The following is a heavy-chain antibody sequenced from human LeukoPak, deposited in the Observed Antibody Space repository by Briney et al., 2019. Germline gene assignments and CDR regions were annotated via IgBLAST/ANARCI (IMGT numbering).Heavy chain of an antibody. J-gene: IGHJ4*02. V-gene: IGHV3-7*01. CDR3: SSQPAVLDLDC. D-gene: IGHD6-19*01. CDR1: GFAFSSYW. CDR2: IKPDGSGK. Sequence: GGSLRLPCAASGFAFSSYWMTWVRQAPGKGLEWVASIKPDGSGKNYVDSVKGRFTISRDNAKNSLYLQMRGLRVEDTAVYYCSSQPAVLDLDCWGQGTLVTVSS.